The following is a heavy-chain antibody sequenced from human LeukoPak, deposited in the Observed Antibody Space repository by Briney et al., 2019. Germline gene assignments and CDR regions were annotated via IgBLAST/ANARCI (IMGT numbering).Heavy chain of an antibody. CDR2: LYYNGNT. Sequence: SETLSLTCTVSGGSFSNNYNWDWIRQPPGKGREWRGSLYYNGNTYYNPSLKSRLTISVDTSKSHFSLQLRSVTAEDTAVYFCTRSSDFGGYYFYYYMDVWGKGTTVSVSS. CDR3: TRSSDFGGYYFYYYMDV. D-gene: IGHD4-23*01. J-gene: IGHJ6*03. V-gene: IGHV4-39*02. CDR1: GGSFSNNYN.